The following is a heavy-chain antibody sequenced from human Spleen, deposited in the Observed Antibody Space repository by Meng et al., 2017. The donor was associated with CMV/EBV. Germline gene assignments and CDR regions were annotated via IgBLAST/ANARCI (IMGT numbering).Heavy chain of an antibody. CDR3: AREDVALVTGLFDI. V-gene: IGHV1-2*02. J-gene: IGHJ1*01. D-gene: IGHD5-18*01. Sequence: KASGYTCTGHYLHWVRQAPGQGLEWMGWINPYSGDTNFAQKFQGRITMTRDTSISTAYVELRGLRSDDTAFYFCAREDVALVTGLFDIWGQGTLVTVSS. CDR2: INPYSGDT. CDR1: GYTCTGHY.